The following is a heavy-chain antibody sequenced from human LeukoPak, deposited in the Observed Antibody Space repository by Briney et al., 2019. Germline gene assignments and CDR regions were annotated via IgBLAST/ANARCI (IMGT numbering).Heavy chain of an antibody. CDR1: GGSISSSNW. Sequence: SETLSLTCAVSGGSISSSNWWSWIRQPPGKGLEWIGEIYHSGSTNYNPSLKSRVTISVDKSKTQFSLKLSSVTAADTAVYYCARVPRNSSGYHPPDYWGQGTLVTVSS. J-gene: IGHJ4*02. CDR2: IYHSGST. D-gene: IGHD3-22*01. CDR3: ARVPRNSSGYHPPDY. V-gene: IGHV4-4*02.